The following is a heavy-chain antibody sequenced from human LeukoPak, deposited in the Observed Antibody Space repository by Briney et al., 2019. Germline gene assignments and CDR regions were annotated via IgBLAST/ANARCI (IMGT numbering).Heavy chain of an antibody. CDR2: INHRGST. Sequence: SETLSLTCAAYGGSFSGYYWSWMRQLPGKGLEWIGEINHRGSTNYNPSLKSRVTISVDTSKLRFSLQLNSVTAADTAVYYCARGGVHYDGTLDYWGQGTLVTVSS. CDR3: ARGGVHYDGTLDY. D-gene: IGHD4-23*01. CDR1: GGSFSGYY. V-gene: IGHV4-34*01. J-gene: IGHJ4*02.